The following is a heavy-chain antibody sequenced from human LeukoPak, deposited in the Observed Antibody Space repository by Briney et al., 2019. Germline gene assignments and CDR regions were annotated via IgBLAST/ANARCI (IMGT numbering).Heavy chain of an antibody. CDR2: IDYSAST. V-gene: IGHV4-59*01. CDR3: ARDSRRELLHAFDI. CDR1: GGSISTYY. J-gene: IGHJ3*02. D-gene: IGHD1-26*01. Sequence: SETLSLTCTVSGGSISTYYWSWIRQPPGKGLEWIACIDYSASTNYNPSLKSRVTISVDTSKNQFSLKLSSVTAADTAVYYCARDSRRELLHAFDIWGQGTMVTVSS.